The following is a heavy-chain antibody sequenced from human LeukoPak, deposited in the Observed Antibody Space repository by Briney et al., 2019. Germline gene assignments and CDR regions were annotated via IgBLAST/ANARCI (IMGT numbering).Heavy chain of an antibody. Sequence: PSQTLSLTCTVSGGSMNSGGDYWTWIRQPAGKQLEWIGLIYTGGSTNYNPSLKSRVIISIDTSKNQFSLKLTSVTAADTAVYYCARQYDRGIMDYFDYWGQGTLVTVSS. V-gene: IGHV4-61*02. D-gene: IGHD3-10*02. CDR1: GGSMNSGGDY. J-gene: IGHJ4*02. CDR3: ARQYDRGIMDYFDY. CDR2: IYTGGST.